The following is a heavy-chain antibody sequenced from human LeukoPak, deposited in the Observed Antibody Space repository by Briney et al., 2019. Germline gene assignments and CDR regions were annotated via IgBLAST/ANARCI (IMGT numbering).Heavy chain of an antibody. CDR1: GSSISSGDYF. CDR2: IYYSGSA. D-gene: IGHD3-22*01. Sequence: SQTLSLTCTVSGSSISSGDYFWSWIRQPPGKGLEWIGYIYYSGSAYYNPSLKSRVTISVDTSKNQFSLKLSPVTAADTAVYYCARDPHYHDRSGSFVWGQGTMVTVSS. CDR3: ARDPHYHDRSGSFV. V-gene: IGHV4-30-4*08. J-gene: IGHJ3*01.